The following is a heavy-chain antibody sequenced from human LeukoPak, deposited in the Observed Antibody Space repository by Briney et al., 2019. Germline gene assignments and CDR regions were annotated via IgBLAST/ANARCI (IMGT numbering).Heavy chain of an antibody. V-gene: IGHV4-38-2*01. CDR1: GYSISSGYY. D-gene: IGHD3-9*01. Sequence: SETLSLTCAVSGYSISSGYYWGWIRQPPGKGLEWIGSIYHSGSIYYNPSLKSRVTISVDTSKNQSSLKLSSVTAADTAVYYCALVRYFDWLSRTTFDPWGQGTLVTVSS. J-gene: IGHJ5*02. CDR2: IYHSGSI. CDR3: ALVRYFDWLSRTTFDP.